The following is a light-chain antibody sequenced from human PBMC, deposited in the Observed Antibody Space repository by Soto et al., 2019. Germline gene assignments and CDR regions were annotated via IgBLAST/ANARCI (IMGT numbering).Light chain of an antibody. V-gene: IGKV1-5*03. CDR3: QKYKEYPWT. J-gene: IGKJ1*01. Sequence: IQMTQSPSTLSASEGDRVIITCRPSQSVNNRLAWYQQRPGKAPKLLIYLASTLEGGVPSRFSGSGSGKELTLTSSSLQPDDSATDYCQKYKEYPWTFGQGNKVEIK. CDR1: QSVNNR. CDR2: LAS.